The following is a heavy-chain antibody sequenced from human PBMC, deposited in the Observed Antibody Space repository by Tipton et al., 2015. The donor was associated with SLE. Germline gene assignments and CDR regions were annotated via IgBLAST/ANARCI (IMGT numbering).Heavy chain of an antibody. Sequence: QLVQSGGGVVQPGRSLRLSCAASGFTFITYAMHWVRQAPGKGLEWVAVISYDGSNKYYADSVKGRFTISRDNSKNMLYLQMNSLRAEDTAVYYCARAQYYYDSAGYHKGDSFDYWGQGTLVTVSS. CDR2: ISYDGSNK. CDR3: ARAQYYYDSAGYHKGDSFDY. V-gene: IGHV3-30*04. D-gene: IGHD3-22*01. CDR1: GFTFITYA. J-gene: IGHJ4*02.